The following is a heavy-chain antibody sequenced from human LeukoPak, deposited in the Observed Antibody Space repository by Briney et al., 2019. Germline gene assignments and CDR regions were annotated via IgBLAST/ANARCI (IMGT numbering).Heavy chain of an antibody. D-gene: IGHD3-22*01. CDR3: ARDYYDGSAYYSYYEY. Sequence: GGSLRLSCAASGFTVSSKYMSWVRQAPGKGLEWVSTLYSYGNTYYADSVKGRFTISRDNSKNTLSLQMNSLRAEDTAVYYCARDYYDGSAYYSYYEYWGQGTLVTVSS. CDR2: LYSYGNT. CDR1: GFTVSSKY. V-gene: IGHV3-53*01. J-gene: IGHJ4*02.